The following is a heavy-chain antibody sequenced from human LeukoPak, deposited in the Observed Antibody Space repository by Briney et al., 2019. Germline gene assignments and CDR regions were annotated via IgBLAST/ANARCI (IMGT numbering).Heavy chain of an antibody. CDR3: AIIGTHYYDSSGYNWFDP. CDR2: ISYDGSNK. J-gene: IGHJ5*02. Sequence: GRSLRLSCAASGFTFSSYAMHWVRQAPGKGLEWVAVISYDGSNKYYADSVKGRFTSSRDNSKNTLYLQMNSLRAEDTAVYYCAIIGTHYYDSSGYNWFDPWGQGTLVTVSS. D-gene: IGHD3-22*01. V-gene: IGHV3-30-3*01. CDR1: GFTFSSYA.